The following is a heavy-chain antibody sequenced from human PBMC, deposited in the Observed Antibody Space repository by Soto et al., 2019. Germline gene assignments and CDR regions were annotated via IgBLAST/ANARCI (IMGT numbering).Heavy chain of an antibody. CDR2: FYPGDSDT. D-gene: IGHD4-17*01. Sequence: LGESLKISCKGSGYYFPSYWIGWVRQMPGKGLEWMGIFYPGDSDTRYSPSFQGQATISADRSISTAYLQWSSLKPSDTAMYYCARQGNGAEGFDYWGQGTLVTVSS. V-gene: IGHV5-51*01. CDR3: ARQGNGAEGFDY. J-gene: IGHJ4*02. CDR1: GYYFPSYW.